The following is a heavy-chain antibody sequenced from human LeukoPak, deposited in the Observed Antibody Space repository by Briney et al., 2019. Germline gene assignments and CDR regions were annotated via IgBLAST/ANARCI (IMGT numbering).Heavy chain of an antibody. J-gene: IGHJ4*02. CDR2: IYYSGIT. V-gene: IGHV4-4*02. CDR1: GFTFSSYW. Sequence: GSLRLSCAASGFTFSSYWMSWVRQAPGKGLEWVANIYYSGITYYNPSLKSRLTISIDTSKNQFSLKLNSLTAADTAMYYCASWGASATYQEDFWGQGTLVAVSS. D-gene: IGHD3-10*01. CDR3: ASWGASATYQEDF.